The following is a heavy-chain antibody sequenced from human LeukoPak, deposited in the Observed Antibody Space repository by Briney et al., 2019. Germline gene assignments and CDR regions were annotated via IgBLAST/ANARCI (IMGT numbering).Heavy chain of an antibody. D-gene: IGHD6-13*01. CDR1: GYTLTELS. V-gene: IGHV1-24*01. CDR2: FDPEDGET. CDR3: ATWVYSSSWESLDAFDI. J-gene: IGHJ3*02. Sequence: GASVKVSCKVSGYTLTELSMHWVRQAPGKGLEWMGGFDPEDGETIYAQRSQGRVTMTEDTSTDTAYMELSSLRSEDTAVYYCATWVYSSSWESLDAFDIWGQGTMVTVSS.